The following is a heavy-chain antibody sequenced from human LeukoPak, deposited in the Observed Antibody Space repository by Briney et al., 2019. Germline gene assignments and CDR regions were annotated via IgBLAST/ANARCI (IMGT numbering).Heavy chain of an antibody. CDR3: ARESGYYYDTSGHTFDY. CDR1: GESFSGYY. V-gene: IGHV4-34*01. D-gene: IGHD3-22*01. J-gene: IGHJ4*02. CDR2: INHSGST. Sequence: SETLSLTCAVYGESFSGYYWSWIRQPPGKGLEWIGEINHSGSTNNNPSIKSRVTISVDTYKNQFSLKLSSVAAADTAVYYCARESGYYYDTSGHTFDYWGQGILVTVSS.